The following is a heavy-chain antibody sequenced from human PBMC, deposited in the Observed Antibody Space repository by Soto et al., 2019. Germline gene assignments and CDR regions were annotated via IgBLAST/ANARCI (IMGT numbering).Heavy chain of an antibody. CDR1: GYTFTSCG. CDR3: ASGYSGYDGSYQNDY. V-gene: IGHV1-18*01. Sequence: GASVKVSCKASGYTFTSCGISWVRQAPGQGLEWMGWISAYNGNTNYAQKLQGRVTMTTDTSTSTAYMELRSLRSDDTAVYYCASGYSGYDGSYQNDYWGQGTLVTVSS. CDR2: ISAYNGNT. J-gene: IGHJ4*02. D-gene: IGHD5-12*01.